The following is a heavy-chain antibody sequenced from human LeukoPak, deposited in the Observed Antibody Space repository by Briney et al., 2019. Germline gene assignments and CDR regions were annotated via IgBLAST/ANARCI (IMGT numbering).Heavy chain of an antibody. CDR2: ISAYNGNT. V-gene: IGHV1-18*01. J-gene: IGHJ4*02. D-gene: IGHD2-15*01. Sequence: ASVKVSCKASGYTFTSYGISWVRQAPGQGLEWMGWISAYNGNTNYAQKPQGRVTMTTDTSTSTAYMELSSLKSEDTAVYYCASAPTYCSGGSCYSDYWGQGTLVTVSS. CDR1: GYTFTSYG. CDR3: ASAPTYCSGGSCYSDY.